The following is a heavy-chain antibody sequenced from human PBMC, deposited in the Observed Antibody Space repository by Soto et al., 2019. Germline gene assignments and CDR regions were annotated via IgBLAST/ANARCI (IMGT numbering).Heavy chain of an antibody. CDR1: GFTFSSYA. CDR2: ISGSGGST. CDR3: ATAKDSSSSWDGWDAFDI. D-gene: IGHD6-13*01. J-gene: IGHJ3*02. V-gene: IGHV3-23*01. Sequence: VGSLRLSCAASGFTFSSYAMSWVRQAPGKGLEWVSAISGSGGSTYYADSVKGRFTISRDNSKNTLYLQMNSLRAEDTAVYYCATAKDSSSSWDGWDAFDIWGQGTMVTVSS.